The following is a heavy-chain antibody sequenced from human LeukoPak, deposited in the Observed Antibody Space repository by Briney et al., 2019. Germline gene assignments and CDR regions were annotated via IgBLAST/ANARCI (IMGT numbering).Heavy chain of an antibody. V-gene: IGHV1-46*01. CDR2: INPSGGST. CDR1: GYTFTGYY. Sequence: VASVKVSCRASGYTFTGYYMHWVRQAPGQGLEWMGIINPSGGSTSYAQKFQGRVTMTRDMSTSTVYMELSSLRSEDTAVYYCARDRGVYSSGWKWGNFDYWGQGTLVTVSS. J-gene: IGHJ4*02. CDR3: ARDRGVYSSGWKWGNFDY. D-gene: IGHD6-19*01.